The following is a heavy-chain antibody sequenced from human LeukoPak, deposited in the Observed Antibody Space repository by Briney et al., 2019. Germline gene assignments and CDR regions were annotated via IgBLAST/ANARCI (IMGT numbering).Heavy chain of an antibody. Sequence: PPGGSLRLSCAASGFTFSSYSMNWVRQAPGKGLEWVSYISSSSSTIYYADSVKGRFTISRDNAKNSLYLQMNSLRAEDTAVYYCARGQDIVVVVAATDYFDYWGQGTLVTVSS. J-gene: IGHJ4*02. CDR3: ARGQDIVVVVAATDYFDY. CDR1: GFTFSSYS. D-gene: IGHD2-15*01. V-gene: IGHV3-48*01. CDR2: ISSSSSTI.